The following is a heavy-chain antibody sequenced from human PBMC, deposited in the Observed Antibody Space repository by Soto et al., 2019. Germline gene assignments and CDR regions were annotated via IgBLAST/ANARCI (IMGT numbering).Heavy chain of an antibody. V-gene: IGHV4-59*08. Sequence: SETLSLTCTVSGGSISSYYWSWIRQPPGKGLEWIGYIYYSGSTNYNPSLKSRVTISVDTSKNQFSLKLSSVTAADTAVYYCAGVPIAENDHDAFDIWGQGTMVTVSS. D-gene: IGHD6-13*01. CDR3: AGVPIAENDHDAFDI. CDR1: GGSISSYY. J-gene: IGHJ3*02. CDR2: IYYSGST.